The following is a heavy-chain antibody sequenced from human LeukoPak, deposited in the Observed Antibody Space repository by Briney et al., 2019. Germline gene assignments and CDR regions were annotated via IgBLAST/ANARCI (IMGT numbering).Heavy chain of an antibody. Sequence: GASVKVSCKASGYTFTSYYMHWVRQAPGQGLEWMGIINPSGGSTSYAQKFQGRVTMTRDTSTNTVYMELSSLRSEDTALYFCAHICSSTSCYLDCWGQGTLVTVSS. CDR1: GYTFTSYY. J-gene: IGHJ4*02. CDR3: AHICSSTSCYLDC. CDR2: INPSGGST. V-gene: IGHV1-46*01. D-gene: IGHD2-2*01.